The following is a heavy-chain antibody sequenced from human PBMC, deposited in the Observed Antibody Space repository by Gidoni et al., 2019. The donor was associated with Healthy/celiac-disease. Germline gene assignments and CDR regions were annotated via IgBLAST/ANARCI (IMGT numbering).Heavy chain of an antibody. V-gene: IGHV3-30-3*01. D-gene: IGHD5-18*01. J-gene: IGHJ4*02. Sequence: QVQLVESGGGVVQPGRSLRLSCAASGFTFSSYAMHWVRQAPGKGLEWLAVISDDVINKYYADSVKGRFTISRDNSKNTLYLQMNSLRAEDTAVYYCARDRFGTAMVEVWVVVGFDYWGQGTLVTVSS. CDR1: GFTFSSYA. CDR3: ARDRFGTAMVEVWVVVGFDY. CDR2: ISDDVINK.